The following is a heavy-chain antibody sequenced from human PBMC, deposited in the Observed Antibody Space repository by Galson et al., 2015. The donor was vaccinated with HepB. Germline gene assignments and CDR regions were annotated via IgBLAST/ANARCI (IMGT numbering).Heavy chain of an antibody. CDR1: GLTFNDYA. V-gene: IGHV3-21*06. Sequence: LRLSCAASGLTFNDYAMSWVRQTPGKGLEWVSSIDSKGEYRNYADSVKGRFTISRDNAKNSVYLQMNSLRAEDTALYYCAREDIRFLEWLGYYSDLWGRGTLVTVSS. J-gene: IGHJ2*01. D-gene: IGHD3-3*01. CDR3: AREDIRFLEWLGYYSDL. CDR2: IDSKGEYR.